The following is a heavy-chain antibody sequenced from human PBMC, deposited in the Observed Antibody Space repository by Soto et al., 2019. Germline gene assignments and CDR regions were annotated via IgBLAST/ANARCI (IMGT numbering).Heavy chain of an antibody. Sequence: PSETLALTCTVSGVSISSGGYYWSWIRQHPGKGLEWIGNIYYSGRTYYNPSLKSRVILSVDTSKNHFSLTLRSVTAADSAMYYCAGGHSKSWSDPWGQGALVTVSS. D-gene: IGHD3-16*01. CDR2: IYYSGRT. J-gene: IGHJ5*02. V-gene: IGHV4-31*03. CDR3: AGGHSKSWSDP. CDR1: GVSISSGGYY.